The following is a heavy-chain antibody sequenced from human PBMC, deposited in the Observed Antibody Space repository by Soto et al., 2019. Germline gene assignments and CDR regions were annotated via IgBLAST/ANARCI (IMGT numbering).Heavy chain of an antibody. CDR3: AKGSGYDYTYYYPCYTDV. D-gene: IGHD5-12*01. V-gene: IGHV3-23*01. CDR2: ISGAGGST. CDR1: GFTFINYA. J-gene: IGHJ6*03. Sequence: EVQLLESGGGLVQPGGSLRLSCAASGFTFINYAMSWVRQAPGKGLEWVSSISGAGGSTYYADSVKGRFTISRDNSKNTLYLQVNSLRADDTAVYYCAKGSGYDYTYYYPCYTDVWGKGTTVTVSS.